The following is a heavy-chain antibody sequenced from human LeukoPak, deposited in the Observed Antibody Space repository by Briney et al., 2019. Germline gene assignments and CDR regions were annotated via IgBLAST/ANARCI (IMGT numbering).Heavy chain of an antibody. CDR1: GGTFSSYA. Sequence: VASVKVSCKASGGTFSSYAISWVRQAPGQGLEWMGRIIPIFGIANYAQKFQGRVTITANKSTSTAYMELSSLRPEDTAVYYCARELATSEYYYYYGMDVWGQGTTVTVSS. J-gene: IGHJ6*02. CDR2: IIPIFGIA. V-gene: IGHV1-69*04. CDR3: ARELATSEYYYYYGMDV.